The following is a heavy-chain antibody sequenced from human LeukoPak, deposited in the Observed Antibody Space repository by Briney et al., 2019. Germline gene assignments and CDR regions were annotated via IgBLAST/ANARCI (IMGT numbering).Heavy chain of an antibody. V-gene: IGHV3-23*01. CDR1: GFTFGDYA. J-gene: IGHJ4*02. D-gene: IGHD3-9*01. CDR2: ISGSGGGST. CDR3: AKAEGYDILTGLDY. Sequence: AGGSLRLSCAASGFTFGDYAMNWVRQAPGKGLEWVSVISGSGGGSTYYADSVKGRFTISRDNSKNTLYLQMNSLRTEDTAVYYCAKAEGYDILTGLDYWGQGTLVTVSS.